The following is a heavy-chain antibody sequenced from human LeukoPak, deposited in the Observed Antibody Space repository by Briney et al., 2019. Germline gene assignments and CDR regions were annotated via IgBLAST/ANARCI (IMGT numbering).Heavy chain of an antibody. CDR3: AKAASSSWPSYYYGMDV. CDR1: GFIFSSYS. V-gene: IGHV3-23*01. CDR2: ITGSGGNT. Sequence: GGSLRLSCAASGFIFSSYSMSWVRQAPGTGLEWVSVITGSGGNTYYADSVKGRFTISKDNSKNTVYLQMSSLRVDDTAVYYCAKAASSSWPSYYYGMDVWGQGTTVTVSS. J-gene: IGHJ6*02. D-gene: IGHD6-13*01.